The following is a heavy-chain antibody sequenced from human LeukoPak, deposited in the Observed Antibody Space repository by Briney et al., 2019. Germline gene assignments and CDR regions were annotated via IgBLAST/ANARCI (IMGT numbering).Heavy chain of an antibody. CDR3: AKDLYTSRYACCFDY. CDR2: ISYDGSNK. V-gene: IGHV3-30-3*01. Sequence: GGSLRLSCAASGFTFSSYAMHWVRQAPGKGLEWVAVISYDGSNKYYADSVKGRFTISRDNSKNMLYLQMNSLRAEDTAVYYCAKDLYTSRYACCFDYWGQGTLVTVSS. J-gene: IGHJ4*02. D-gene: IGHD6-13*01. CDR1: GFTFSSYA.